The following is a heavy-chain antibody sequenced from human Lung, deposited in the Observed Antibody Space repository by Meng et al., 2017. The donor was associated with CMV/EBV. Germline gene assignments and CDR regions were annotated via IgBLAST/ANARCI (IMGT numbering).Heavy chain of an antibody. CDR2: ISTSGSTM. CDR1: GFTFSNYE. J-gene: IGHJ4*02. CDR3: ARNGQKTGTPSNY. V-gene: IGHV3-48*03. D-gene: IGHD1-1*01. Sequence: GGSXRLXXAASGFTFSNYEMNWVRQAPGQGLEWVSYISTSGSTMYYADSVKGRFTVSRDNAKNSLYLQMNSLRAEDTAVYYCARNGQKTGTPSNYWGQGTLVXVSS.